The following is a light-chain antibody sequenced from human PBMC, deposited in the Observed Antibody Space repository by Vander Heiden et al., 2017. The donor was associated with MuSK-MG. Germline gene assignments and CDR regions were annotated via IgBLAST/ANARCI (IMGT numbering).Light chain of an antibody. V-gene: IGKV1-8*01. CDR3: RKYYSYTDT. J-gene: IGKJ4*02. Sequence: AIRMTQSPSSFSASTGDRVTITCRASQGISSYSAWYQQKPGKAPKLLIDAASTLQSGVPSRGSGSGTETDFTITSSCLESEDVSTYYCRKYYSYTDTFGGGTKLEVK. CDR2: AAS. CDR1: QGISSY.